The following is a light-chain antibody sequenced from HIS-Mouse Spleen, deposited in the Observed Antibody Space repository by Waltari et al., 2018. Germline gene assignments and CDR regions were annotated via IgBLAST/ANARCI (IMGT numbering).Light chain of an antibody. Sequence: QSALTQPASVSGSPGQSITISCTGTSSDGGGYNHVSWYQQHPGKAPKLLIYDVSNRPSGVSNRFSGSKSGNTASLTISGLQAEDEADYYCSSYTSSSTLVFGTGTKVTVL. CDR1: SSDGGGYNH. CDR2: DVS. V-gene: IGLV2-14*03. J-gene: IGLJ1*01. CDR3: SSYTSSSTLV.